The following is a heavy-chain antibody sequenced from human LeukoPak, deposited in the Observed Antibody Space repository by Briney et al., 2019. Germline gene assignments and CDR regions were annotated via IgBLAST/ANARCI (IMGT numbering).Heavy chain of an antibody. CDR3: VLGSGSPDAFDI. Sequence: GASVKVSCKASGYSFTNYAMDWVRQAPGQGLEWMGWVHPSTGNPTYAQGFTGRFVFSLDTSVSTAYLQIGSLKAEDTAVYYCVLGSGSPDAFDIWGQGTMVTVSS. CDR2: VHPSTGNP. J-gene: IGHJ3*02. D-gene: IGHD3-22*01. CDR1: GYSFTNYA. V-gene: IGHV7-4-1*01.